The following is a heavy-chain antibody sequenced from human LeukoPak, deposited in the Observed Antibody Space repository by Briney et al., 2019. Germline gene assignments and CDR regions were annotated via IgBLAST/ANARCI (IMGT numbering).Heavy chain of an antibody. V-gene: IGHV3-43*01. Sequence: PGGSLRLSCAASGFTFDDYTMHWVRQPPGKSLEWVSLISWDGDNTYYADSVKGRFTISRDNSKNSLYLQMNSLRTEDTALYYCAKVQIMGLEHGAFDNWGQGTLVTVSS. CDR1: GFTFDDYT. J-gene: IGHJ4*02. CDR3: AKVQIMGLEHGAFDN. D-gene: IGHD1/OR15-1a*01. CDR2: ISWDGDNT.